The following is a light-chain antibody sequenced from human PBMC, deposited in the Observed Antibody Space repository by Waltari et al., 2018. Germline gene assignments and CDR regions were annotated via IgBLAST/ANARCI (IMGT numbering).Light chain of an antibody. CDR2: RDN. Sequence: QPVLTQPPSASGTPGQRVTMSCSGRLSNIGNNFVNWYQQLPGTTPKLLIYRDNRRPSGVPDRFCGSKSGTSASLVISGLRSEDEAVYYCATWDDSLNILFGGGTNLTVL. J-gene: IGLJ2*01. V-gene: IGLV1-47*01. CDR1: LSNIGNNF. CDR3: ATWDDSLNIL.